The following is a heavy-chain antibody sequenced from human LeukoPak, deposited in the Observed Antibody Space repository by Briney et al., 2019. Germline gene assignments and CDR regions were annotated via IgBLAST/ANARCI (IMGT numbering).Heavy chain of an antibody. CDR3: ARVDIVVVVAAKFDP. D-gene: IGHD2-15*01. CDR2: ISSYNGNT. CDR1: GYTFTGYG. J-gene: IGHJ5*02. V-gene: IGHV1-18*01. Sequence: GESLKISCKASGYTFTGYGITWVRQAPGQGLEWMGWISSYNGNTNYAQKLQGRVTMTTDTSTSTAYMELRSLRSDDTAVYYCARVDIVVVVAAKFDPWGQGTLVTVSS.